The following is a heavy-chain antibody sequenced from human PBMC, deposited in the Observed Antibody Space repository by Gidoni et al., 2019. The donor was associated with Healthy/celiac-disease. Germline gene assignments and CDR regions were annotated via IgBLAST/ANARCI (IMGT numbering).Heavy chain of an antibody. D-gene: IGHD6-13*01. CDR3: TTDPWDTWGSSWSLRDY. CDR2: IKSKTESGTT. Sequence: EVQLVESGGGLVKPGGSLRLSWSASGFPFCTAWMSGVRQAPGKELEWVGRIKSKTESGTTDYAAPVKGRFTISRDDSKNTLYLQMNSLKTEDTAVYYCTTDPWDTWGSSWSLRDYWGQGTLVTVSS. J-gene: IGHJ4*02. V-gene: IGHV3-15*01. CDR1: GFPFCTAW.